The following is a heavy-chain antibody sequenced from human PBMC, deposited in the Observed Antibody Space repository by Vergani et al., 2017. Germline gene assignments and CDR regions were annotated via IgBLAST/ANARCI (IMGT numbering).Heavy chain of an antibody. J-gene: IGHJ3*02. Sequence: EVQLVQSGAEVKKPGESLKISCKGSGYSFTSYWIGWVRQMPGKGLEWMGIIYPGDPDTRYSPSFQGEVTISADKSISTAYLQWSSLKASDTAMYYCGRQMGGVVPGAHDAFDIWGQGTMVTVSS. CDR1: GYSFTSYW. CDR2: IYPGDPDT. D-gene: IGHD2-2*01. V-gene: IGHV5-51*01. CDR3: GRQMGGVVPGAHDAFDI.